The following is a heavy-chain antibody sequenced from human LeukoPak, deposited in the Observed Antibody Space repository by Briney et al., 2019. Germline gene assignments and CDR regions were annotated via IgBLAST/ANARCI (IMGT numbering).Heavy chain of an antibody. CDR1: GYRFSNYW. Sequence: PGESLKISCKGSGYRFSNYWIGWVRQMRGKGLEWMGIVYPGDSDTRYSPSFQDQVTISADKSISTAYLQWTSLEASDTAMYYCALRVGRDGYKGWGQGTMVTVSS. CDR2: VYPGDSDT. CDR3: ALRVGRDGYKG. D-gene: IGHD5-24*01. V-gene: IGHV5-51*01. J-gene: IGHJ3*01.